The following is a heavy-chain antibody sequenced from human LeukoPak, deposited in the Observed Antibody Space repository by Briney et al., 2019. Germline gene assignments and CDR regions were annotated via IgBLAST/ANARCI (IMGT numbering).Heavy chain of an antibody. D-gene: IGHD6-19*01. CDR2: ICASSSAT. V-gene: IGHV3-23*01. J-gene: IGHJ4*02. Sequence: GGSLRLSCEASGFTFSSSAMHWGPQSPGKGRGWVSTICASSSATFNAESLNGRFTISRDNATKTLILHIKTLRPGDTPPYYCGKGTDISGRQNFDFWGLGTLVTVSS. CDR1: GFTFSSSA. CDR3: GKGTDISGRQNFDF.